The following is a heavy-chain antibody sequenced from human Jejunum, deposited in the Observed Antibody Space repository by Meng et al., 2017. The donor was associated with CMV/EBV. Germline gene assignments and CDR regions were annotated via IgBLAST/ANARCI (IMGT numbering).Heavy chain of an antibody. CDR2: FSGGGTST. D-gene: IGHD3-10*02. CDR1: GLPFISYS. CDR3: ASRLRSGSYYKVFDY. Sequence: SGLPFISYSISWVRQAPGKGLEWFSTFSGGGTSTYYADFVKGRFTISRDNSNNTVFLQMSSLRVDDTAVYYCASRLRSGSYYKVFDYWGQGTLVTVSS. V-gene: IGHV3-23*01. J-gene: IGHJ4*02.